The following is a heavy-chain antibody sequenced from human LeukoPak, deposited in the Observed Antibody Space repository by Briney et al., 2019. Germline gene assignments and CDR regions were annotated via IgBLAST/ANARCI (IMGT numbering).Heavy chain of an antibody. V-gene: IGHV3-23*01. CDR2: ITGSCGST. CDR1: GFTFSSYA. J-gene: IGHJ4*02. CDR3: AKDRFCSGGSCYSADY. D-gene: IGHD2-15*01. Sequence: PGGSLRLSCAASGFTFSSYAMSWVRQAPGKGLEWVSTITGSCGSTYYADSVKGRFTISRDNSKNTLYLQMNSLRADDTAVYYCAKDRFCSGGSCYSADYWGQGTLVTVSS.